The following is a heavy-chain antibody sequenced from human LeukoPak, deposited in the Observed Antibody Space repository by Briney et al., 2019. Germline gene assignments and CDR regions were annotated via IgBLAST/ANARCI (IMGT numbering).Heavy chain of an antibody. D-gene: IGHD4-11*01. V-gene: IGHV4-34*01. Sequence: PSETLSLTCAVYGGSFSGYYWSWIRQPPGNGLEWIGEINHSGSTNYNPSLKSRVTISVDTSKNQFSLKLSSVTAADTAVYYCAGYSNPYYYYYYGMDVWGQGTTVTVSS. CDR3: AGYSNPYYYYYYGMDV. J-gene: IGHJ6*02. CDR1: GGSFSGYY. CDR2: INHSGST.